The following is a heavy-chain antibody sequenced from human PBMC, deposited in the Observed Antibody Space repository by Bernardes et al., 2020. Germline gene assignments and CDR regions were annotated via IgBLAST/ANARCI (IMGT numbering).Heavy chain of an antibody. CDR3: ARDPGGNDPYYYYGMDV. Sequence: ASVKVSCKASGYTFTGYYMHWVRQAPGQGLEWMGRINPNSGGTNYAQKFQGRVTMTRDTSISTAYMELSRLRSDDTAVYYCARDPGGNDPYYYYGMDVWGKGTTVTVSS. CDR2: INPNSGGT. CDR1: GYTFTGYY. V-gene: IGHV1-2*06. D-gene: IGHD1-1*01. J-gene: IGHJ6*04.